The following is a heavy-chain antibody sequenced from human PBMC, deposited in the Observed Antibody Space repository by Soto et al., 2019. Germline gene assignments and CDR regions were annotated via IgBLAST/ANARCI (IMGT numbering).Heavy chain of an antibody. D-gene: IGHD3-10*01. V-gene: IGHV3-21*01. Sequence: EVQLVESGGGLVKPGGSLRLSCAASGFTFSSYSMNWVRQAPGKGLEWVSSISSSSSYIYYADSVKGRFTISRDNAKNSLYRQMNSLRTEDTAVYYGARVVDYYAPYYDYGMDVWGQGTTVTGSS. CDR2: ISSSSSYI. CDR1: GFTFSSYS. CDR3: ARVVDYYAPYYDYGMDV. J-gene: IGHJ6*01.